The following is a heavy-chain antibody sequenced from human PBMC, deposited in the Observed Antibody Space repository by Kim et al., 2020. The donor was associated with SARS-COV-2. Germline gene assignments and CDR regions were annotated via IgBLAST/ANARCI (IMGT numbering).Heavy chain of an antibody. CDR2: IGTAGDT. CDR3: ARGMTHCTNGVCYRGYYFDY. D-gene: IGHD2-8*01. V-gene: IGHV3-13*04. Sequence: GGSLRLSCAASGFTFSSYDMHWVRQATGKGLEWVSAIGTAGDTYYPGSVKGRFTISRENAKNSLYLQMNSLRAGDTAVYYCARGMTHCTNGVCYRGYYFDYWGQGTLVTVSS. CDR1: GFTFSSYD. J-gene: IGHJ4*02.